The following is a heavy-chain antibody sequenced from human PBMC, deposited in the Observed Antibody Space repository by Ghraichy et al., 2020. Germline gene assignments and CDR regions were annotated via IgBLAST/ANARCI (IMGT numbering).Heavy chain of an antibody. Sequence: ASVKVSCKASGYTFTNYGISWVRLAPGQGLEWMGWISAYNGDTNYAQKLQGRVTMTTDTSTSTAYMELRSLRSDDTAVYYCARMGEYSSSYHFWGQGTLVTVSS. D-gene: IGHD6-6*01. CDR2: ISAYNGDT. CDR1: GYTFTNYG. V-gene: IGHV1-18*04. CDR3: ARMGEYSSSYHF. J-gene: IGHJ4*02.